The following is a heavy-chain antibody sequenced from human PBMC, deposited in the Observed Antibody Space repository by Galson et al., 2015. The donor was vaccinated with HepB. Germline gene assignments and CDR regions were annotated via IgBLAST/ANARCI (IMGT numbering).Heavy chain of an antibody. CDR3: VRGTTAPDY. CDR1: GFTFTSYG. CDR2: ISRGGDTP. V-gene: IGHV3-23*01. D-gene: IGHD2/OR15-2a*01. Sequence: SLRLSCAACGFTFTSYGMSWVRQAPGKGLECVSAISRGGDTPDYADSVKGRFTVSRDGSTNTLYLQMNGLRADDTAIYYCVRGTTAPDYWGQGTLVTVSS. J-gene: IGHJ4*02.